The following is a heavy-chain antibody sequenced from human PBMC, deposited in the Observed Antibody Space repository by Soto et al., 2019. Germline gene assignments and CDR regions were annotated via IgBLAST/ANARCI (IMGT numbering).Heavy chain of an antibody. D-gene: IGHD4-17*01. CDR2: IYYTGRT. J-gene: IGHJ4*02. V-gene: IGHV4-59*01. CDR3: VRSFQGLD. Sequence: QVQLQESGPGLVKPSETLSPTCTVSGGSISGYYWSWIRQPPGKGLEWIGYIYYTGRTNYNPSLKSRVTIALDTSKNQFSLRLNSVTAADTAVYYCVRSFQGLDWGQGTLVTVSS. CDR1: GGSISGYY.